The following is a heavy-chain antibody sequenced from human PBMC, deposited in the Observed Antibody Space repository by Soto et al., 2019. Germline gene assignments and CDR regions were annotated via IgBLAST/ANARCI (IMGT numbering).Heavy chain of an antibody. Sequence: SETLSLTCAVYGGSFSGYYWSWIRQPPGKGLEWIGEINHSGSTNYNPSLKSRVTISVETSKNQFSLKLSSVTAADTAVYYCARTTVTTSAFDYWGQGTLVTVSS. D-gene: IGHD4-17*01. CDR3: ARTTVTTSAFDY. CDR1: GGSFSGYY. V-gene: IGHV4-34*01. CDR2: INHSGST. J-gene: IGHJ4*02.